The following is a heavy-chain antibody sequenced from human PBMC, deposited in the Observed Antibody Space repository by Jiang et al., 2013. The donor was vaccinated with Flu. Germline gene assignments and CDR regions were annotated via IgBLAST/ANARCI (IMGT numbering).Heavy chain of an antibody. D-gene: IGHD6-19*01. CDR2: TFYRSKWYH. CDR1: GDSVSSNSAS. CDR3: ATDHQGSSGVFSLDY. V-gene: IGHV6-1*01. Sequence: QTLSLTCAISGDSVSSNSASWNWIRQSPSRGLEWLGRTFYRSKWYHDYAISVKSRITINPDTSKNQVSLQLDSVTPEDTAVYYCATDHQGSSGVFSLDYWGQGTVVTVSA. J-gene: IGHJ4*02.